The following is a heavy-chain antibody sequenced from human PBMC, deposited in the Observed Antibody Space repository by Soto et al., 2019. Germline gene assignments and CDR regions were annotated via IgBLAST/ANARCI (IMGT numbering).Heavy chain of an antibody. V-gene: IGHV4-31*03. Sequence: QVQLQESGPGLVKPSQTLSLTCTVSGGSISSGGYYWSWIRQHPGKGLEWIGYIYYSGSTYYNPSLKSRVTISVDTSKNQFSLKLSSVTAADTAVYYCARVGPIVVVPAVTRYYYYGMDVWGQGTTVTVSS. CDR2: IYYSGST. CDR1: GGSISSGGYY. J-gene: IGHJ6*02. D-gene: IGHD2-2*01. CDR3: ARVGPIVVVPAVTRYYYYGMDV.